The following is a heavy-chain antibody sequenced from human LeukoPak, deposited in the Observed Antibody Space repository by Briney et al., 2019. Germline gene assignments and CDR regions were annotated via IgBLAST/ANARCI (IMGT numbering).Heavy chain of an antibody. Sequence: GGSLRLSCAASGFTFSTYSMNWVRQAPGKGLEWVSYIGESSSIIYYADSVKGRFTISRDNAKNSLYLQMNSLRAEDTAVYYCAREYSSGWYFGIFDYWGQGTLVTVSS. CDR3: AREYSSGWYFGIFDY. CDR2: IGESSSII. CDR1: GFTFSTYS. J-gene: IGHJ4*02. D-gene: IGHD6-19*01. V-gene: IGHV3-48*01.